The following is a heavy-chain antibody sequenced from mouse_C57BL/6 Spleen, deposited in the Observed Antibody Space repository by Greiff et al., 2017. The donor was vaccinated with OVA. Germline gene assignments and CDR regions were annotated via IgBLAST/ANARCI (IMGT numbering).Heavy chain of an antibody. V-gene: IGHV14-2*01. CDR3: ARGREYYGNYDWYFDV. CDR1: GFNITDYY. D-gene: IGHD2-1*01. J-gene: IGHJ1*03. CDR2: IDPEDGGT. Sequence: DVKLQESGAELVKPGASVKLSCTASGFNITDYYMHWVKQRPEQGLEWIGRIDPEDGGTKYAPKFQGKATITADTSSNTAYLQLSSLTSEDTAVYCSARGREYYGNYDWYFDVWGTGTTVTVSS.